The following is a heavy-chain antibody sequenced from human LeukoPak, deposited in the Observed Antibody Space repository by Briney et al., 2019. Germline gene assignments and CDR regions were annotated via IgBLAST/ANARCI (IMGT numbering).Heavy chain of an antibody. Sequence: SETLSLTCAVYGGSFSGYYWSWIRQPPGKGLEWIGYIYYSGSTNYNPSLKSRVTISVDTSKNQFSLKLSSVTAADTAVYYCARHLRGIGGFGDPLFDYWGQGTLVTVSS. J-gene: IGHJ4*02. CDR3: ARHLRGIGGFGDPLFDY. V-gene: IGHV4-59*08. CDR2: IYYSGST. CDR1: GGSFSGYY. D-gene: IGHD3-10*01.